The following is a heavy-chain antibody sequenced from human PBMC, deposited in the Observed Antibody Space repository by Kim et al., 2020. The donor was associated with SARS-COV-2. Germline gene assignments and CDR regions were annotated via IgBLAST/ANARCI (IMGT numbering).Heavy chain of an antibody. CDR2: ISGSGGST. Sequence: GGSLRLSCAASGFTFSSYAMSWVRQAPGKGLEWVSGISGSGGSTYYADSVKGRFTISRDNSKNTLYLQMNSLRAEDTAVYYCAKAQYQLPHMDVWGQGTTVTVSS. D-gene: IGHD2-2*01. CDR3: AKAQYQLPHMDV. J-gene: IGHJ6*02. CDR1: GFTFSSYA. V-gene: IGHV3-23*01.